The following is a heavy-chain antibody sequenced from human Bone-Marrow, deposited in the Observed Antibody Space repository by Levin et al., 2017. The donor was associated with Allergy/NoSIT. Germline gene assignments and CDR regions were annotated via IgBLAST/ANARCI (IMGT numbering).Heavy chain of an antibody. Sequence: PGGSLRLSCAASGFTFSNAWMSWVRQAPGKGLEWVGRIKSKTDGGTTDYAAPVKGRFTISRDDSKNTLYLQMNSLKTEDTAVYYCTTDHPFAPYYDFWSGYRRAPSDYWGQGTLVTVSS. D-gene: IGHD3-3*01. CDR1: GFTFSNAW. CDR3: TTDHPFAPYYDFWSGYRRAPSDY. J-gene: IGHJ4*02. CDR2: IKSKTDGGTT. V-gene: IGHV3-15*01.